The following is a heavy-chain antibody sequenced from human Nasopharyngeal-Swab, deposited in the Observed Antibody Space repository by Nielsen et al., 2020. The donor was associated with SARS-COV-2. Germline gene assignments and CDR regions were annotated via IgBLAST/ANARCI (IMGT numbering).Heavy chain of an antibody. J-gene: IGHJ4*02. Sequence: GSLRLSCTVSGGSLSSSNYYWGWIRQPPGKGLEWIGIVSYSGPTYYNPSLKSRVTMSVDTSKNHFSLRLTSVTAADTAVYYCGRLTKTTVTRRLYFDYWGQGTLVTVSS. CDR1: GGSLSSSNYY. D-gene: IGHD4-11*01. CDR2: VSYSGPT. V-gene: IGHV4-39*02. CDR3: GRLTKTTVTRRLYFDY.